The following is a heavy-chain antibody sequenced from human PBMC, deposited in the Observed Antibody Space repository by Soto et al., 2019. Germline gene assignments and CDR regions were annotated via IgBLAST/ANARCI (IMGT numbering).Heavy chain of an antibody. CDR1: GYTFIGYC. D-gene: IGHD5-18*01. Sequence: ASVKVSCKASGYTFIGYCMHWVRQAPGQGLEWMGIINPSGGSTSYAQKFQGRVTMTRDTSTSTVYMELSSLRSEDTAVYYCDRGREYSYSYSPFDYWGQGTLVTVSS. V-gene: IGHV1-46*03. J-gene: IGHJ4*02. CDR2: INPSGGST. CDR3: DRGREYSYSYSPFDY.